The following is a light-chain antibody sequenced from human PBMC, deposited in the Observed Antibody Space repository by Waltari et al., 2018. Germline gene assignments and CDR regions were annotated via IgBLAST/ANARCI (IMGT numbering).Light chain of an antibody. J-gene: IGLJ3*02. CDR3: QSAEAGGTSRV. CDR1: ALPRQY. CDR2: RDT. V-gene: IGLV3-25*03. Sequence: SYELTQPPSVSVSPGQTARITCSGDALPRQYAYWYQQRPGQAPVLMIYRDTQRPSGIPGRFSGSTSGTTVTLTISGVQPEDEADYYCQSAEAGGTSRVFGGGTKLIVL.